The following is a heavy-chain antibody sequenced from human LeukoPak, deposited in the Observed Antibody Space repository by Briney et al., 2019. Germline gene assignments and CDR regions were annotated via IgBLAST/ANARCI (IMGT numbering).Heavy chain of an antibody. CDR2: IYTSGST. D-gene: IGHD3-3*01. CDR1: GGSISSYY. V-gene: IGHV4-4*07. Sequence: SETLSLTCTVSGGSISSYYWSWIRQPAGKGLEWIGRIYTSGSTNYNPSLKSRVTMSVDTSKNQFSLKLSSVTAADTAVYYCARVGEYDFWSGYYYYFDYWGQGTLVTVSS. J-gene: IGHJ4*02. CDR3: ARVGEYDFWSGYYYYFDY.